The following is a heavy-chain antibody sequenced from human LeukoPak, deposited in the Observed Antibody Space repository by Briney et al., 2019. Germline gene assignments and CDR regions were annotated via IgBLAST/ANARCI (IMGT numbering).Heavy chain of an antibody. Sequence: TSETLSLTCTVSGGSISSSSYYWDWIRQPPGKGLEWIGAIYYSGNTNYNPSLKSRVTISVDTSKNQFSLKRSSVTAADTAVYYCARHRIPAALASAFDYWGQGTLVTVSS. V-gene: IGHV4-39*01. CDR1: GGSISSSSYY. D-gene: IGHD2-2*01. J-gene: IGHJ4*02. CDR2: IYYSGNT. CDR3: ARHRIPAALASAFDY.